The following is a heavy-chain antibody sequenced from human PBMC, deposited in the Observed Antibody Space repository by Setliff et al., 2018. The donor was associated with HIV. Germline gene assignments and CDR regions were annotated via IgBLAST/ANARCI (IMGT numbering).Heavy chain of an antibody. Sequence: ETLSLTCAVYNGSFSGYYWTWIRQPPGKGLEWIGEINDSGSTNYSPSLKSRVTISVDASRNQSSLRLSSVTAADTAVYYCAAWGPRYSYAPYFFDSWGQGTLVTVS. J-gene: IGHJ4*02. CDR2: INDSGST. V-gene: IGHV4-34*01. CDR3: AAWGPRYSYAPYFFDS. D-gene: IGHD5-18*01. CDR1: NGSFSGYY.